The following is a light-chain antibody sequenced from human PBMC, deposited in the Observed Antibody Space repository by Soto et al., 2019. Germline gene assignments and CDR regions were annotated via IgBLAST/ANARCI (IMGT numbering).Light chain of an antibody. CDR2: EML. J-gene: IGKJ1*01. Sequence: EIVLTQSPDTLSLSPGERATLSCRASQSGYNGYLAWYQQRPGQPPRLLIYEMLTRANGIPDRFSGSGSGTDFTLTINRLEPEDSAVYYCQHYGHPQWTFGQGTKVDIK. CDR1: QSGYNGY. CDR3: QHYGHPQWT. V-gene: IGKV3-20*01.